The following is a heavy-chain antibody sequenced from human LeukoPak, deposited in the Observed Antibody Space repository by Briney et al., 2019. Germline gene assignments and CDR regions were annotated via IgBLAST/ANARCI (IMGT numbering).Heavy chain of an antibody. CDR3: ARVFTVVTPLYFDY. CDR2: IYYSGST. Sequence: SQTLSLTCTVSGGSISSGDYYWSWIRQPPGKGLEWIGYIYYSGSTYYNPSLKSRVTISVDTSKNQFSLKLSSVTAADTAVYDCARVFTVVTPLYFDYWGQGTLVTVSS. V-gene: IGHV4-30-4*08. J-gene: IGHJ4*02. D-gene: IGHD4-23*01. CDR1: GGSISSGDYY.